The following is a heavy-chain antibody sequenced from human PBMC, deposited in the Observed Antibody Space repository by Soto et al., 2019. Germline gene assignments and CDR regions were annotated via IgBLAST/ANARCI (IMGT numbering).Heavy chain of an antibody. D-gene: IGHD2-21*02. J-gene: IGHJ4*02. Sequence: EVQLVESGGGLVKPGGSLSLSWAASGFPFINAWMNWFGQAPGKGLKGAGRIKSKTDGGTTDYAAPVKGRFTISRDDSKNTLYLQMNSLKTEDTAVYYCTTVPTVVTPRGVYWGQGTLVTVSS. CDR1: GFPFINAW. V-gene: IGHV3-15*07. CDR3: TTVPTVVTPRGVY. CDR2: IKSKTDGGTT.